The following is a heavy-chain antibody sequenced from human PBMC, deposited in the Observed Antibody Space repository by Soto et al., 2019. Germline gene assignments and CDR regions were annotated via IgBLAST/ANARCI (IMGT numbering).Heavy chain of an antibody. CDR2: IIPIFGTA. CDR1: GDTFTSYY. Sequence: ASVKVSCKAPGDTFTSYYLNWVRQAPGQGLDWMGGIIPIFGTANYAQKLQGRVTITADESTSTAYMELSSLRSEDTAVYYCASRVQVGANHYYYYYGMDVWGQGTTVTVSS. D-gene: IGHD1-26*01. CDR3: ASRVQVGANHYYYYYGMDV. J-gene: IGHJ6*02. V-gene: IGHV1-69*13.